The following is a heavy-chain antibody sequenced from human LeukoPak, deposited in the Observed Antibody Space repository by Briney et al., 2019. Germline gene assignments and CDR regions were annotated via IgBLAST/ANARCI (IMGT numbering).Heavy chain of an antibody. CDR3: ATGRPLAHYYDSSGFPGGDY. CDR2: INPSGGST. D-gene: IGHD3-22*01. V-gene: IGHV1-46*01. CDR1: GYTFTSYY. J-gene: IGHJ4*02. Sequence: GAPVKVSCKASGYTFTSYYMHWVRQAPGQGLEWMGIINPSGGSTSYAQKFQGRVTMTRYTSTSTVYMELSSLRSEDTAVYYCATGRPLAHYYDSSGFPGGDYWGQGTLVTVSS.